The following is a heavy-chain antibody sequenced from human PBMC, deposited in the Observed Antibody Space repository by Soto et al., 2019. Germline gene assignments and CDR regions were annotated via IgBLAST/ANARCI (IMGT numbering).Heavy chain of an antibody. CDR1: GFIFTRYS. J-gene: IGHJ4*02. CDR2: ISSTTNYI. Sequence: PGGSLRLSCAASGFIFTRYSMNWFRQAPGKGLEWVSSISSTTNYIYYGDSMKGRFTISRDNAKNSLYLEMNSLRAEDTAVYYWARESEDLTSNLDYWGQGTLVTVSS. CDR3: ARESEDLTSNLDY. V-gene: IGHV3-21*06.